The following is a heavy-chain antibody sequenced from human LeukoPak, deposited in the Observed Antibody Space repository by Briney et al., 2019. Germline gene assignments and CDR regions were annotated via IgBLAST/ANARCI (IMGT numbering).Heavy chain of an antibody. CDR3: ARGTRYCSSSRWFGDPWYFDL. V-gene: IGHV1-18*01. CDR1: GYTFTTYG. Sequence: ASVKVSCKASGYTFTTYGISWVRQAPGQGLEWMGWVSGYNGNTNHAQKLQDRVTMTTDTSTSTAYMELRSPKSDDTGVYYCARGTRYCSSSRWFGDPWYFDLWGRGTLVTVSS. CDR2: VSGYNGNT. J-gene: IGHJ2*01. D-gene: IGHD2-2*01.